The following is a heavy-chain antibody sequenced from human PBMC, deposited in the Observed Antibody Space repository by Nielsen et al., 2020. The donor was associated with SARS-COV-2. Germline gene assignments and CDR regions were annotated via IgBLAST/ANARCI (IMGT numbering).Heavy chain of an antibody. V-gene: IGHV3-33*01. D-gene: IGHD3-10*01. Sequence: GGSLRLSCAASGFTFSSYGMHWVRQAPGKGLEWVAVIWYDGSNKYYADSVKGRFTISRDNSKNTLYLQMNSLRAEDTAVYYCARDFGFGEVMEKDYWGQGTLVTVSS. CDR3: ARDFGFGEVMEKDY. CDR1: GFTFSSYG. J-gene: IGHJ4*02. CDR2: IWYDGSNK.